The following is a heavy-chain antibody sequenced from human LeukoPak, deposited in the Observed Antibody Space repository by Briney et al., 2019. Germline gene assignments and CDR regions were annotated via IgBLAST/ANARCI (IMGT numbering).Heavy chain of an antibody. V-gene: IGHV4-38-2*01. CDR2: IHHSGST. D-gene: IGHD4-23*01. Sequence: SETLSLTCAVSNYSISSGYYWGWIRQPPGKGLEWIGGIHHSGSTNYKPSLRSRVTISIDTSKNQFSLRLSSVTAADTAVYYCARGRYGGNYLDPWGQGTLVTVSS. CDR1: NYSISSGYY. J-gene: IGHJ5*02. CDR3: ARGRYGGNYLDP.